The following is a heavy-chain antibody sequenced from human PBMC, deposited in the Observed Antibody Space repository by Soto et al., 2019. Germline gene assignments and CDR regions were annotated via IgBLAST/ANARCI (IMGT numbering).Heavy chain of an antibody. Sequence: GGSLRLSCAASGFTFSSYAMLWVRQAPGKGLEWVAVISYDGSNKYYADSVKGRFTISRDNSKNTLYLQMNSLRAEDTAVYYCARDRLRSGGSSDLQHWGQGTLVTVSS. CDR1: GFTFSSYA. D-gene: IGHD2-15*01. CDR2: ISYDGSNK. J-gene: IGHJ1*01. V-gene: IGHV3-30-3*01. CDR3: ARDRLRSGGSSDLQH.